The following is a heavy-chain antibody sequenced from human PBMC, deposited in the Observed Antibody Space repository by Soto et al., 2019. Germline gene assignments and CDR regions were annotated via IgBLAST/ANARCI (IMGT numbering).Heavy chain of an antibody. CDR1: GGSFSGYY. Sequence: SETLSLTCAVYGGSFSGYYWSWIRQPPGKGLEWIGEINHSGSTNYNPSLKSRVTISVDTSKNQFSLKLSSVTAADTAVYYCVVRDSSSWYYFDYWGQGTLVTVSS. D-gene: IGHD6-13*01. V-gene: IGHV4-34*01. CDR2: INHSGST. J-gene: IGHJ4*02. CDR3: VVRDSSSWYYFDY.